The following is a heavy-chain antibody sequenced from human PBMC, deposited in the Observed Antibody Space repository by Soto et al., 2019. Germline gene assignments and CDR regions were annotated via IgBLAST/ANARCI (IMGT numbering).Heavy chain of an antibody. J-gene: IGHJ5*02. Sequence: SETLSLTCTVSGGSISSSSYYWVWIRQPPGKGLEWIGSIYYSGTTYYNPSLKSRVTISVDTSKNQFSLKLRSVTAADTAVYYCARQSPDYLGSVGWFDPWGQGTLVTSPQ. CDR2: IYYSGTT. CDR1: GGSISSSSYY. V-gene: IGHV4-39*01. D-gene: IGHD1-26*01. CDR3: ARQSPDYLGSVGWFDP.